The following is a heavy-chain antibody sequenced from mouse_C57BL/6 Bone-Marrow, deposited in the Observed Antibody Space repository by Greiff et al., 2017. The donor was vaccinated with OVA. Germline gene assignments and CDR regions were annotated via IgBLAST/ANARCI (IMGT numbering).Heavy chain of an antibody. D-gene: IGHD3-3*01. CDR3: ARRGGSNLGGMDY. CDR1: GYTFTSYW. J-gene: IGHJ4*01. CDR2: IDPSDSET. Sequence: QVQLQQPGAELVRPGSSVKLSCKASGYTFTSYWMHWVKQRPIQGLEWIGNIDPSDSETHYNQKFKDKATLTVDKSSSTAYMQRSSLTSEDSAVYYCARRGGSNLGGMDYWGQGTSVTVSS. V-gene: IGHV1-52*01.